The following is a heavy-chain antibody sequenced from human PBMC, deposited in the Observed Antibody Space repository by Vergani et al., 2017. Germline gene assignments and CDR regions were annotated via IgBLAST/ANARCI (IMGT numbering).Heavy chain of an antibody. J-gene: IGHJ6*02. D-gene: IGHD4-17*01. V-gene: IGHV1-18*04. Sequence: QVQLVQSGAEVKKPGASVKVSCKASGYTFTSYGISWVRQAPGQGLEWMGWISAYNGNTNYAQKLQGRVTMTTDKSTSTAYMELRSLRSDDTAVYYCARDGARTTGQEDYYYYGMDVWGQGTTVTVSS. CDR3: ARDGARTTGQEDYYYYGMDV. CDR2: ISAYNGNT. CDR1: GYTFTSYG.